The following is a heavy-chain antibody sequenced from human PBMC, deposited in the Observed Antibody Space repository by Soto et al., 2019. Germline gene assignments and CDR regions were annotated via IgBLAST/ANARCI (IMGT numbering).Heavy chain of an antibody. D-gene: IGHD5-18*01. CDR3: ARKSGYSYGYLGDYFDY. CDR2: INPSGGST. CDR1: GYTFTSYY. Sequence: ASVKVSCKASGYTFTSYYMHWVRQAPGQGLEWMGIINPSGGSTSYAQKFQGRVTMTRDTSTSTAYMELSSLRSEDTAVYYCARKSGYSYGYLGDYFDYWGQGTLVTVSS. J-gene: IGHJ4*02. V-gene: IGHV1-46*01.